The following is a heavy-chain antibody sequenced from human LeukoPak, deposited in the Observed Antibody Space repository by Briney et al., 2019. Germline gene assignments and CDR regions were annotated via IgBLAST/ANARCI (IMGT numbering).Heavy chain of an antibody. J-gene: IGHJ4*02. Sequence: GASVKVSCKASGYTFTNYGITWVRQAPGQGLEWMGWISGHLGNTKYAQNFQGRVTMTIDTSTSTAYMDLRSLRSDDTAIYFCARSDLATITAGPFEYWGQGTLVAVSS. V-gene: IGHV1-18*01. CDR2: ISGHLGNT. D-gene: IGHD5-12*01. CDR3: ARSDLATITAGPFEY. CDR1: GYTFTNYG.